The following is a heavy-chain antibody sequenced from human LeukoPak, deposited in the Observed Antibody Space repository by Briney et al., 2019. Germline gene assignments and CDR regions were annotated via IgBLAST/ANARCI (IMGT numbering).Heavy chain of an antibody. D-gene: IGHD3-22*01. CDR3: ARFTYYYDSSGYTRGSDY. CDR2: INHSGST. J-gene: IGHJ4*02. Sequence: SETLSLTCAVYGGSFSGYYWSWIRQPPGKGLEWIGEINHSGSTNYNPSLKSRVTISVDTSKNQFSLKLSSVTAADTAVYYCARFTYYYDSSGYTRGSDYWGQGTLVTVSS. CDR1: GGSFSGYY. V-gene: IGHV4-34*01.